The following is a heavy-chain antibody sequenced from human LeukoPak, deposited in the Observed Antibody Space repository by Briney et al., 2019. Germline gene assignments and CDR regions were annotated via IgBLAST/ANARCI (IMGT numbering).Heavy chain of an antibody. CDR3: ASYGSGSYRFDP. CDR1: GGSISSGNYY. V-gene: IGHV4-31*03. Sequence: SETLSLTCTVSGGSISSGNYYWSWIRQHPGKCLEWIGYIHHSGSTYYNPSLKSRVIISVDTSKNQFSLKLNSVTAADTAVYYCASYGSGSYRFDPWGQGTLVTVSS. CDR2: IHHSGST. J-gene: IGHJ5*02. D-gene: IGHD3-10*01.